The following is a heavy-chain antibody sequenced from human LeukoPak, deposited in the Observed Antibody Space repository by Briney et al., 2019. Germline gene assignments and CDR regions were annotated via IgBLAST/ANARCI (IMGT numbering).Heavy chain of an antibody. V-gene: IGHV3-23*01. Sequence: GGSLRPSCPAPGFTFRTYAMSWVRQAPGKGLEWVSVISGSGGSTFYTDSVKGRFTISRDNSKNTLYLQMNSLRAEDTAVYYCAKVPWDSGSYYSDYWGQGTLVTVSS. CDR2: ISGSGGST. CDR1: GFTFRTYA. D-gene: IGHD3-10*01. CDR3: AKVPWDSGSYYSDY. J-gene: IGHJ4*02.